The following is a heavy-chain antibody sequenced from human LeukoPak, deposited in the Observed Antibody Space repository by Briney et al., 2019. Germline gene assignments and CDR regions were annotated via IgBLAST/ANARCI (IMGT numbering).Heavy chain of an antibody. CDR1: GGSISSSNR. V-gene: IGHV4-4*02. J-gene: IGHJ4*02. Sequence: SETLSLTCAVSGGSISSSNRWSWVRQPPGKGLEWIGEIYHSGSTNYNPSLKSRVTISVDKSKNQFSLKLSSVTAADTAVYYCARVGGDGYNHFDYWGQGTLVTVSS. CDR2: IYHSGST. CDR3: ARVGGDGYNHFDY. D-gene: IGHD5-24*01.